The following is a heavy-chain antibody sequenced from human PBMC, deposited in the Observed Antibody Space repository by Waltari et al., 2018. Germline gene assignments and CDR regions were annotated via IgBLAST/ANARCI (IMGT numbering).Heavy chain of an antibody. J-gene: IGHJ4*02. CDR1: GCTFSSYA. CDR3: ASGIYIDGYNLAY. Sequence: QVQLVQSGAEVKKPGFSVRVSCKASGCTFSSYAISWVRQAPGQGLEWMGGIIRSLDTATDEQKCQGRVTITTDETTRTAYMELSSLRSEDTAVYYCASGIYIDGYNLAYWGQGTLVTVSS. V-gene: IGHV1-69*05. D-gene: IGHD5-12*01. CDR2: IIRSLDTA.